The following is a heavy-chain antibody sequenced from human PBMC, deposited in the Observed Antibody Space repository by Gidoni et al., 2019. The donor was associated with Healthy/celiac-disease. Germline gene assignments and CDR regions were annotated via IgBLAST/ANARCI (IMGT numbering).Heavy chain of an antibody. CDR3: ARVEGPIAAAGTIDY. Sequence: EVQLVQSGAEVKTPGESLKIYCKGSGYSFTSYWIGWVRQMHGKGLEWMGIIYPGDSDTRYSPSFQGQVTISADKSISTAYLQWSSLKASDTAMYYCARVEGPIAAAGTIDYWGQGTLVTVSS. J-gene: IGHJ4*02. CDR2: IYPGDSDT. CDR1: GYSFTSYW. V-gene: IGHV5-51*01. D-gene: IGHD6-13*01.